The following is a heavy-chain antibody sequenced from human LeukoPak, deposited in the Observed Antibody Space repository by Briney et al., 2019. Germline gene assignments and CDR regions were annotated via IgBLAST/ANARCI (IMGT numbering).Heavy chain of an antibody. D-gene: IGHD6-19*01. V-gene: IGHV3-15*01. CDR3: TTVERWLVLSSDHDAFDI. CDR1: GFTFSSYA. Sequence: PGGSLRLSCAASGFTFSSYAMSWVRQAPGKGLEWVGRIKSKTDGGTTDYAAPVKGRFTISRDDSKNTLYLQMNSLKTEDTAVYYCTTVERWLVLSSDHDAFDIWGQGTMVTVSS. CDR2: IKSKTDGGTT. J-gene: IGHJ3*02.